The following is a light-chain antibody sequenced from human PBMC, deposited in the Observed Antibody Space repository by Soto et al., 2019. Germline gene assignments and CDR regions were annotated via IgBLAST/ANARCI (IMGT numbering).Light chain of an antibody. CDR3: QYYSTSAL. CDR2: GAS. Sequence: EIVLTQSPCTLSLSPGERATLSCRASESVSTSYLAWYQQPPGQAPRLLIYGASVRATGIPDMFGVSASGTDSPLTSSRLYHEVVAVYCRQYYSTSALFGPGTKVDIK. CDR1: ESVSTSY. J-gene: IGKJ3*01. V-gene: IGKV3-20*01.